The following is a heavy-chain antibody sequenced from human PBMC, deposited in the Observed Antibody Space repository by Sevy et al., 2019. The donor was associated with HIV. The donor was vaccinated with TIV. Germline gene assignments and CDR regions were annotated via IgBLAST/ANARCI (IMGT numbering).Heavy chain of an antibody. CDR2: FYSSGNT. CDR1: GGSISGTY. CDR3: ARSSYTGSSFWYFDL. Sequence: SETLSLTCTVSGGSISGTYWTWIRQPAGKGLEWIGTFYSSGNTDYNPSLKSRVTMSVDTSKNQFSLNLSSVTAADTAVYYCARSSYTGSSFWYFDLWGRGTLVTVSS. V-gene: IGHV4-4*07. D-gene: IGHD1-26*01. J-gene: IGHJ2*01.